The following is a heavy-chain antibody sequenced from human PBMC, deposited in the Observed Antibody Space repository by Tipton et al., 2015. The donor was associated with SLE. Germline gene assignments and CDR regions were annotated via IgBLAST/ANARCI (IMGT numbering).Heavy chain of an antibody. CDR3: ATLGDSYCYYGMDV. CDR2: IWYAGSNK. J-gene: IGHJ6*02. D-gene: IGHD4-17*01. Sequence: SLRLSCAASGFTFSSYGMHWVRQAPGKGLEWVAVIWYAGSNKYYADSVKGRFTISRDNSKNTLYLQMNSLRAEDTAVYYCATLGDSYCYYGMDVWRQGTTVTVSS. V-gene: IGHV3-33*08. CDR1: GFTFSSYG.